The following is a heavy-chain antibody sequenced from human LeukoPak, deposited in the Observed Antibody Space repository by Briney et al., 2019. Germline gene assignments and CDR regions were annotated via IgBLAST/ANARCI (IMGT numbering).Heavy chain of an antibody. CDR2: INPNNGGT. V-gene: IGHV1-2*02. CDR3: ARGWELNARFFDY. J-gene: IGHJ4*02. CDR1: RYTFTAYY. D-gene: IGHD1-26*01. Sequence: ASVKVSCKXARYTFTAYYLHWVPQAPGQGLEWMGGINPNNGGTNYPQKFQGRVTMTRDTSINTAYMELSSLKSDDTAVYYCARGWELNARFFDYWGQGTLVTVSS.